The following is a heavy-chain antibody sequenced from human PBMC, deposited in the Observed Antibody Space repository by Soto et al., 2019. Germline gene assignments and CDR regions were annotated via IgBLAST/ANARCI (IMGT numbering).Heavy chain of an antibody. J-gene: IGHJ6*02. V-gene: IGHV3-30*18. CDR2: ISYDGSNK. D-gene: IGHD3-3*01. Sequence: GGSLRLSCAASGFTFSSYGMHWVRQAPGKGLEWVAVISYDGSNKYYADSVKGRFTISRDNSKNTLYLQMNSLRAEDTAVYYCAKDPSYDFWSGSIYYYYYGMDVWGQGTTVTVSS. CDR1: GFTFSSYG. CDR3: AKDPSYDFWSGSIYYYYYGMDV.